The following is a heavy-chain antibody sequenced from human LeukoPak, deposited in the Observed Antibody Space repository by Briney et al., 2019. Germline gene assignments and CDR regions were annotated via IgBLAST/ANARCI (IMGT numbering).Heavy chain of an antibody. CDR1: GYTFTCYY. D-gene: IGHD6-19*01. J-gene: IGHJ4*02. Sequence: ASVKVSCKASGYTFTCYYMHWVRQAPGQGLEWMGIINPSGGSTSYAQKFQGRVTMTRDMSTSTVYMELSSLRSEDTAVYYCARDDVAVAGLDYWGQGTLVTVSS. CDR3: ARDDVAVAGLDY. V-gene: IGHV1-46*01. CDR2: INPSGGST.